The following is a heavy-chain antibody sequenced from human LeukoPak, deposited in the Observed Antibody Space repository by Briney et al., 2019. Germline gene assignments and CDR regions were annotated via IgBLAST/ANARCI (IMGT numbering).Heavy chain of an antibody. CDR1: GFTVSSNY. Sequence: GGSLRLSCAASGFTVSSNYMSWVRQAPGKGLEWVSVIYSGGSTYYADSVEGRFTISRDNSKNTLYLQMNSLRAEDTAVYYCARGYSTAMVFYYWGQGTLVTVSS. CDR2: IYSGGST. V-gene: IGHV3-53*01. CDR3: ARGYSTAMVFYY. D-gene: IGHD5-18*01. J-gene: IGHJ4*02.